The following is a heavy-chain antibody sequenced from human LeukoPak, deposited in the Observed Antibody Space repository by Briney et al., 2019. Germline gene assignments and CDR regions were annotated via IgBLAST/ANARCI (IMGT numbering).Heavy chain of an antibody. Sequence: GGSLRLSCAASGFTFSSYAMSWVRQAPGKGLEWVSAISGSGGSTYYADSVKGRFTISRDNSRNTVYVQMNSLGAEDTALYYCAKARDGFGVDTIDYWGQGTLVTVSS. CDR3: AKARDGFGVDTIDY. CDR1: GFTFSSYA. J-gene: IGHJ4*02. D-gene: IGHD3-3*01. CDR2: ISGSGGST. V-gene: IGHV3-23*01.